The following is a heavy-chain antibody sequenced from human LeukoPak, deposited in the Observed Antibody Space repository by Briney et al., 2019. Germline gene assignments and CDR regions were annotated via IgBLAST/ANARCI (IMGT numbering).Heavy chain of an antibody. J-gene: IGHJ3*02. CDR1: GGSFSDYY. Sequence: PSGTLSLTCGVYGGSFSDYYWSWIRQPPGKGLEWIGEINHSGSTNYNPSLKSRVTISVDMSKNQFSLKLSSVTAADTAVYYCARGLHYYGSGSYYRGAFDIWGQGTMVTVSS. CDR3: ARGLHYYGSGSYYRGAFDI. CDR2: INHSGST. V-gene: IGHV4-34*01. D-gene: IGHD3-10*01.